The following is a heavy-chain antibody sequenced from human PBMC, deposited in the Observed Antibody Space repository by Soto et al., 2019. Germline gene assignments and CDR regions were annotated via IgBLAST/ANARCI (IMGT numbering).Heavy chain of an antibody. J-gene: IGHJ4*02. CDR1: RFMFSSAW. D-gene: IGHD1-1*01. CDR3: VEGWNDF. Sequence: EVYLVESGGDLVEPGGSLRLSCEASRFMFSSAWMSWVRQAPGKGLEWVGRIKAKIDGETTDYAELVQGRFIISRDDSKNTVFLEMNSLKTEDTAVYFCVEGWNDFWGQGTLVTVSS. CDR2: IKAKIDGETT. V-gene: IGHV3-15*01.